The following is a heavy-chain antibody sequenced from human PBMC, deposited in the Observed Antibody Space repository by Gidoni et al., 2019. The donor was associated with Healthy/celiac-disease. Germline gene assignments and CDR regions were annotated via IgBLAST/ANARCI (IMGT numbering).Heavy chain of an antibody. V-gene: IGHV4-38-2*02. CDR2: IYHSGST. CDR3: ARDFVVDGYFDY. CDR1: GYSISSGYH. J-gene: IGHJ4*02. Sequence: QVQLQESGPGLVKPSETLSLTCAVSGYSISSGYHWGWIRQPPGKGLEWIGSIYHSGSTYYNPSLKSRVTISVDTSKNQFSLKLSSVTAADTAVYYCARDFVVDGYFDYWGQGTLVTVSS. D-gene: IGHD2-15*01.